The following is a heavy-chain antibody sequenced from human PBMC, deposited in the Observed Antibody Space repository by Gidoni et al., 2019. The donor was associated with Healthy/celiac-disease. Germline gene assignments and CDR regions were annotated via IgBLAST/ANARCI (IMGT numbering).Heavy chain of an antibody. D-gene: IGHD2-15*01. V-gene: IGHV3-33*01. Sequence: LEWVAVIWYDGSNKYYADSVKGRFTISRDNSKNTLYLQMNSLRAEDTAVYYCARGYCSGGSCYSLEDAFDIWGQGTMVTVSS. CDR3: ARGYCSGGSCYSLEDAFDI. CDR2: IWYDGSNK. J-gene: IGHJ3*02.